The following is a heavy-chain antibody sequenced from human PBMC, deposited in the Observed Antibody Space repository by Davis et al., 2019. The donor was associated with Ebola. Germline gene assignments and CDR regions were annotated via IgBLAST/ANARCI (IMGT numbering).Heavy chain of an antibody. V-gene: IGHV3-23*01. CDR2: ISGSGGST. Sequence: GESLKISCAASGFTFSSYAMSWVRQAPGKGLEWVSAISGSGGSTYYADSVKGRFTISRDNFKNTLYLQMNSLRAEDTAVYYCAIPDCSGANCYSVYIKNWGQGTLVTVSS. CDR3: AIPDCSGANCYSVYIKN. D-gene: IGHD2-15*01. CDR1: GFTFSSYA. J-gene: IGHJ4*02.